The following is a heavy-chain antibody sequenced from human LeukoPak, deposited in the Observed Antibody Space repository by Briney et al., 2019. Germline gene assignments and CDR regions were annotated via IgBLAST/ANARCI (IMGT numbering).Heavy chain of an antibody. D-gene: IGHD4-17*01. V-gene: IGHV3-30-3*01. CDR3: ARDLDGDSFDY. CDR2: ISYDGSNK. J-gene: IGHJ4*02. CDR1: GFTFSSYA. Sequence: GGSLRLSCAASGFTFSSYAMHWVRQAPGKGLEWVAVISYDGSNKYYADSVKGRFTISRDNSKNTLYLQMNSLRAEDTAVYYCARDLDGDSFDYWGQGTLVTVSS.